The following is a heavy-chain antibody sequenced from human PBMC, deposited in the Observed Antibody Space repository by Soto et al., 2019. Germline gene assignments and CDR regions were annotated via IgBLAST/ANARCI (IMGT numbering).Heavy chain of an antibody. J-gene: IGHJ6*02. CDR3: ARDKGGEFLKGSGMDV. D-gene: IGHD3-10*01. CDR1: GDSITAYY. V-gene: IGHV4-59*01. CDR2: IYHNGET. Sequence: QMQLQESGPGLVKPSETLSLICSVSGDSITAYYLSWLRQSPGKELEWIGSIYHNGETNYTPSLKSRVTISADTSKTQFSLRLSSVTAADTGVYYCARDKGGEFLKGSGMDVWGQGTTVSVSS.